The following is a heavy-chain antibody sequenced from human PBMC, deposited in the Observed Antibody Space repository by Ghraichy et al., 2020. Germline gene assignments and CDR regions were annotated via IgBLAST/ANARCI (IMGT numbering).Heavy chain of an antibody. V-gene: IGHV4-59*08. CDR2: IYYLGKT. CDR3: ARHRPHYYYMDV. Sequence: GSLSLTCIVSGDSINDYYWSWIRQPPGKGLEWVGYIYYLGKTNYNPSLETRLTISVDTSNNQFSLKLTSVTAADTAVYYCARHRPHYYYMDVWGRGTTVTVSS. CDR1: GDSINDYY. J-gene: IGHJ6*03.